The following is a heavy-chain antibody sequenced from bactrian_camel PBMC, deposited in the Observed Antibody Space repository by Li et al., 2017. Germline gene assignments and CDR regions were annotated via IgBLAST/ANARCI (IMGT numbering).Heavy chain of an antibody. Sequence: LRLSCLVSGDTYRRDCMGWFRQAPGKEREGVAVIDSDGRTDYVASVKGRFTISRDNAGNTLYLQMNSLRPDEDTAMYYCAADPLAKRACNLVRGDYKYWGQGTQVTVS. V-gene: IGHV3S57*01. CDR1: GDTYRRDC. D-gene: IGHD1*01. J-gene: IGHJ4*01. CDR3: AADPLAKRACNLVRGDYKY. CDR2: IDSDGRT.